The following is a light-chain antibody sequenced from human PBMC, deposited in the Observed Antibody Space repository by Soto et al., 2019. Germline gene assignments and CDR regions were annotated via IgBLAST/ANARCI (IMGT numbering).Light chain of an antibody. CDR3: QQRSDWTTWT. V-gene: IGKV3-11*01. CDR1: QCFXNY. CDR2: DES. Sequence: IELTQSPSTLSLSPGERATLSCRTSQCFXNYFVWDETKPGQPPRMLIXDESDRATATPVRFRGSGSGKDFTLTISSLEPEAFEVYYCQQRSDWTTWTFGQGTKVDIK. J-gene: IGKJ1*01.